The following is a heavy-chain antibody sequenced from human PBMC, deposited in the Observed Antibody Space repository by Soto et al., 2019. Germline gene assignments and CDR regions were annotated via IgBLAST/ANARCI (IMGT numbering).Heavy chain of an antibody. Sequence: QMTLKATGPTLVKPTQTLTLACTFYGFSLSTSGMRVGWIRQPPGQDLQWLAHIYWNDAKRNSPSLKSRRTITKDTSKSGVVLTMTNMNPVDTAKYYGAHPARSLGYFEYSGQRTLETVSS. CDR3: AHPARSLGYFEY. D-gene: IGHD3-10*01. V-gene: IGHV2-5*01. CDR2: IYWNDAK. CDR1: GFSLSTSGMR. J-gene: IGHJ4*02.